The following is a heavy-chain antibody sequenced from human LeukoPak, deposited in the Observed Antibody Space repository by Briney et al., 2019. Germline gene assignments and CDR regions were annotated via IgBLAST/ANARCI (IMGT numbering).Heavy chain of an antibody. D-gene: IGHD3-22*01. CDR1: GDSIISYY. CDR3: ARTYDSSGYSAFHV. J-gene: IGHJ3*01. V-gene: IGHV4-59*01. Sequence: ASETLSLTCNVSGDSIISYYWSWIRQSPGKGLEWIGYIYYSGSTYYNPALESRVTISVDTSKSQFSLNLSSVTAADTAVYYCARTYDSSGYSAFHVWGQGKIVTVSS. CDR2: IYYSGST.